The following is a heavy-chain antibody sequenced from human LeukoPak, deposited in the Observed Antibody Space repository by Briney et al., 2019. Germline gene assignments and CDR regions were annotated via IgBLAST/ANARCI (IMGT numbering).Heavy chain of an antibody. CDR2: IKQDGSEK. J-gene: IGHJ6*03. CDR1: GFIFSNYW. Sequence: GGSLRLSCGASGFIFSNYWMSWVRQAPGKGLEWVANIKQDGSEKYYADSLKGRFIISRDNARTSLYLQMNGLRADDTAVYYCARNPLNHYIYTDVWGKGTTVIVSS. V-gene: IGHV3-7*01. CDR3: ARNPLNHYIYTDV.